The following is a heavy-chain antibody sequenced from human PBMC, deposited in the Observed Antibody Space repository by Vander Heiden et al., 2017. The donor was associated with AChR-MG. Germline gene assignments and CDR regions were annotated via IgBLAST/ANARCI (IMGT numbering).Heavy chain of an antibody. CDR3: ATDHPHYYGSGSYLDSAY. Sequence: QVQLVQSGAEVKKPGASVKVSCKVSGYTLTELSMHWVRQAPGKGLEWMGGFDPEDGETIYAQKFQGRVTMTEDTSTDTAYMELSSLRSEDTAVYYCATDHPHYYGSGSYLDSAYWGQGTLVTVSS. V-gene: IGHV1-24*01. CDR1: GYTLTELS. CDR2: FDPEDGET. D-gene: IGHD3-10*01. J-gene: IGHJ4*02.